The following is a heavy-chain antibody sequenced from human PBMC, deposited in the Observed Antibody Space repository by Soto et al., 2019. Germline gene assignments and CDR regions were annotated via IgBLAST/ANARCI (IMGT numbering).Heavy chain of an antibody. CDR3: GNDLGGTGWYAFAI. D-gene: IGHD6-19*01. Sequence: VQLVESGGGLVQPGRSLRLSCAASGFTFDDYAMHWVRQVPGKGLEWVSGISWNSGGRGYADSAKGRFTISRDNAQNSLYLQLNSLRAEDTALSYCGNDLGGTGWYAFAIWGQGAMVP. J-gene: IGHJ3*02. V-gene: IGHV3-9*01. CDR2: ISWNSGGR. CDR1: GFTFDDYA.